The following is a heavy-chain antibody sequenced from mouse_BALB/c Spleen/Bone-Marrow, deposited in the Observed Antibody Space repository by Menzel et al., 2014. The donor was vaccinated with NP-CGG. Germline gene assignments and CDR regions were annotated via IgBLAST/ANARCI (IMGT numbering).Heavy chain of an antibody. CDR3: ARTMIYYYAMDY. CDR2: INPYNDGT. CDR1: GYTFTSFV. D-gene: IGHD2-4*01. J-gene: IGHJ4*01. V-gene: IGHV1-14*01. Sequence: VQLQQSGPELVKPGASVKMSCKASGYTFTSFVMHWVKKMPDQGLEWIGYINPYNDGTKYNEKFKGKAILTSDKSSNTANMELSSLTSEDSAVYYCARTMIYYYAMDYWGQGTSVTVSS.